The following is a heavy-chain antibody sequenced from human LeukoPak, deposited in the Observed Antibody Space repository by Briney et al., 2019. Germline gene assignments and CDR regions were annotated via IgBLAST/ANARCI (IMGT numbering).Heavy chain of an antibody. J-gene: IGHJ6*03. CDR2: IIPIFGTA. D-gene: IGHD2-15*01. CDR1: GGTFSSYA. CDR3: ASVVVAAKTYYYYYYMDV. V-gene: IGHV1-69*13. Sequence: ASVKVSCKASGGTFSSYAISWVRQAPGQGLEWMGGIIPIFGTANYAQKFQGRVTITADESTSTAYMELSSLRSEDTAVYYCASVVVAAKTYYYYYYMDVWGKGTTVTISS.